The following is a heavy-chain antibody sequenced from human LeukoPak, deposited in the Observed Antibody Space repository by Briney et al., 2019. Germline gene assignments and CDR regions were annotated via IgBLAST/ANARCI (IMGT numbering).Heavy chain of an antibody. J-gene: IGHJ4*02. CDR2: FDVIDSET. Sequence: ASVKVSCTVSGSSLSELSLYWVRQAPGKGLEWMGGFDVIDSETFYAQKFQGRVTMTEDSSTDTAYMELRSLSSDDTALYYCAAGRPYSLLDYWGQGTLVTVSS. D-gene: IGHD5-18*01. V-gene: IGHV1-24*01. CDR1: GSSLSELS. CDR3: AAGRPYSLLDY.